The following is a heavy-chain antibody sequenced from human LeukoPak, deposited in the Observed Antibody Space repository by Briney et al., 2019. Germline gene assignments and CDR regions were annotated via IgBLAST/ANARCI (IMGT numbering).Heavy chain of an antibody. CDR2: IYSGGST. CDR1: GFTVSSNY. J-gene: IGHJ4*02. V-gene: IGHV3-53*01. D-gene: IGHD5-12*01. CDR3: ARVRSDYAEDY. Sequence: GGSLRLSCAASGFTVSSNYMNWVRQAPGKGLEWVSVIYSGGSTFYADSVEGRFTISRDNSKNTLYLQMNSLRAEDTAVYYCARVRSDYAEDYWGQGTLVTVSS.